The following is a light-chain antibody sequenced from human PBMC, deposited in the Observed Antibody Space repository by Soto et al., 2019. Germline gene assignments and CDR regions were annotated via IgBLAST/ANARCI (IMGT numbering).Light chain of an antibody. CDR2: GNS. J-gene: IGLJ3*02. CDR3: QSYDSSLSGWV. V-gene: IGLV1-40*01. CDR1: SSNIGTGYD. Sequence: QSVLTQPPSVSGAPGQGVTTSCTGSSSNIGTGYDVNWYQHLPGTAPKLLISGNSNRPYGVPDRFSGSKSGTSASLAITGLQTEDEADYYCQSYDSSLSGWVFGGGTKLTVL.